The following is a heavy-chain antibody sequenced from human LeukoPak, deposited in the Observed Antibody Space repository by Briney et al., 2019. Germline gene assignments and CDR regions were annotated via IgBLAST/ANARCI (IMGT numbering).Heavy chain of an antibody. CDR3: ARGYGSSRGWY. J-gene: IGHJ4*02. Sequence: GGSLRLSCAASGFTFSSYWMHWVRQAPGKGLVWVSRINSDGSSTSYADSVKGRFTISRDNAKNTLYLQINSLRAEDTAVYYCARGYGSSRGWYWGQGTLVTVSS. V-gene: IGHV3-74*01. CDR2: INSDGSST. D-gene: IGHD6-6*01. CDR1: GFTFSSYW.